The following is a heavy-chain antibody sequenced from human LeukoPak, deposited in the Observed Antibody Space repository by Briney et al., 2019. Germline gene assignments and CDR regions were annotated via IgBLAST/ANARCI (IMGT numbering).Heavy chain of an antibody. V-gene: IGHV3-30-3*01. CDR3: AKGSSSGTVDY. CDR1: GFTFSNYA. D-gene: IGHD3-22*01. Sequence: PGGSLRLSCAASGFTFSNYAMHWVRQAPGKGLEWVAVVSYDGSNKYYADSVKGRFTISRDNSKNTLYLQMNSLRAEDAAVYYCAKGSSSGTVDYRGQGTLVAVSS. CDR2: VSYDGSNK. J-gene: IGHJ4*02.